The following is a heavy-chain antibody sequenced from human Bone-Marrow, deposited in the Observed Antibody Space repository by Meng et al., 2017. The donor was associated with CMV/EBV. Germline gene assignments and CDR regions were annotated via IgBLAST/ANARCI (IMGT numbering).Heavy chain of an antibody. D-gene: IGHD2-21*01. CDR2: INSDGSST. Sequence: GESLKISCAASGFTFSSYWMHWVRQAPGKGLVWVSRINSDGSSTSYADSVKGRFTISRDNAKNTLYLQMNSLRAEDTAVYYCAREGRCGGDCYFPHYWGQGTLVTVSS. CDR3: AREGRCGGDCYFPHY. V-gene: IGHV3-74*01. CDR1: GFTFSSYW. J-gene: IGHJ4*02.